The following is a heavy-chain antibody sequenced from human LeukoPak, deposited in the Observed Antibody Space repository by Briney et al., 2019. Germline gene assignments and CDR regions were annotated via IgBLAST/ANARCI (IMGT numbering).Heavy chain of an antibody. D-gene: IGHD4-11*01. J-gene: IGHJ4*02. V-gene: IGHV3-30*02. CDR3: AKVLGSNGDYFDY. CDR2: IQYDGSKT. CDR1: GFTFSHYG. Sequence: GGSLRLSCAGSGFTFSHYGMHWVRQAPGKGLEWVAGIQYDGSKTYYGDSVKGRFSISRDNSRNTLYLQMNSLRAEDTAVYYCAKVLGSNGDYFDYWGQGTLVTVSS.